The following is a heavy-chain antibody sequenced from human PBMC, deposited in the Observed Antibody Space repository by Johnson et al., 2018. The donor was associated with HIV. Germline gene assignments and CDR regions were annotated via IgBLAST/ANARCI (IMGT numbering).Heavy chain of an antibody. CDR3: ARGYYYDSSGYTDAFDI. Sequence: VQLVESGGGLVQPGRSLRLSCAASGFTFSSYGMHWVRQAPGTGLEWVSAIGTAGDTYYPGSVEGRLTLSRENDKNYLYLQMNSLRGGDTAVYYCARGYYYDSSGYTDAFDIWGQGTMVTVSS. J-gene: IGHJ3*02. CDR1: GFTFSSYG. CDR2: IGTAGDT. D-gene: IGHD3-22*01. V-gene: IGHV3-13*01.